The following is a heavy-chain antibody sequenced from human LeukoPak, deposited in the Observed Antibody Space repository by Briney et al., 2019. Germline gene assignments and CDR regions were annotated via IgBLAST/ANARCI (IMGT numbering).Heavy chain of an antibody. CDR3: ASPSPDTVMVPFDY. CDR2: INPNSGGT. Sequence: ASVKVSCKASGYTFTGYYMHWVRQAPGQGLEWMGWINPNSGGTNYAQKFQSRVTMTRDTSISTAYMELSRLRSDDTAVYYCASPSPDTVMVPFDYWGQGNLVTVSS. D-gene: IGHD5-18*01. J-gene: IGHJ4*02. V-gene: IGHV1-2*02. CDR1: GYTFTGYY.